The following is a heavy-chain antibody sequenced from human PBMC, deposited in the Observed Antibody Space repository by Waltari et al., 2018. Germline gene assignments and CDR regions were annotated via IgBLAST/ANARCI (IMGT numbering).Heavy chain of an antibody. CDR2: IYYSGST. D-gene: IGHD2-21*02. J-gene: IGHJ3*02. CDR1: GASISSGDYY. Sequence: QVQLQESGPGLVKPSQTLSLTCTLSGASISSGDYYWSWIRQPPGTGLEWIGYIYYSGSTYYNPSLKSRITISVDTSTNQFFLNVSSVTATDTAVYSCARVGDFDAFDIWGQGTMVTVSS. CDR3: ARVGDFDAFDI. V-gene: IGHV4-30-4*08.